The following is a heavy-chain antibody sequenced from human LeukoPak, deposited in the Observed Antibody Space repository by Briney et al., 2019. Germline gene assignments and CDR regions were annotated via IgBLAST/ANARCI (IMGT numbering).Heavy chain of an antibody. J-gene: IGHJ6*02. V-gene: IGHV3-33*08. Sequence: GGSLRLSCAGSGFTFSSYGMHWVRQAPGKGLEWVAVIWYDGSNKYYADSVKGRFTISRDNSKNTLYLQMNSLRADDTAVYYCARHLHYYGSGNYYYYFYAMDVWGQGATVTVSS. D-gene: IGHD3-10*01. CDR2: IWYDGSNK. CDR1: GFTFSSYG. CDR3: ARHLHYYGSGNYYYYFYAMDV.